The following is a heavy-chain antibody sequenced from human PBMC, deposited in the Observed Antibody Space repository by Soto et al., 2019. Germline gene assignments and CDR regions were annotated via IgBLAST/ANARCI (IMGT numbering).Heavy chain of an antibody. J-gene: IGHJ4*02. D-gene: IGHD1-26*01. CDR2: TSYDGNNK. CDR1: GFTFGNYG. V-gene: IGHV3-30*18. CDR3: AKGGGSARDFDY. Sequence: SCTGSGFTFGNYGMHWVRQAPGKGLEWVASTSYDGNNKYYADSLKGRFTISRDNSKKMVYLQMTSLGPEDTAVYYCAKGGGSARDFDYWGQGALVTVSS.